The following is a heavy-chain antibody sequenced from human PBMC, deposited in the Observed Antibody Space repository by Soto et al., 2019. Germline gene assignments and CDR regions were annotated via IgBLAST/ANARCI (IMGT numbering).Heavy chain of an antibody. Sequence: ASVKVSCKASGGTFSSYAISWVRQAPGQGLEWMGGIIPIFGTANYAQKFQGRVTITADESTSTAYMELSSLRSEDTAVYYCARVEEKIATIFETLADYYYGMDVWGQGTTVTVSS. V-gene: IGHV1-69*13. CDR2: IIPIFGTA. CDR3: ARVEEKIATIFETLADYYYGMDV. J-gene: IGHJ6*02. D-gene: IGHD2-21*01. CDR1: GGTFSSYA.